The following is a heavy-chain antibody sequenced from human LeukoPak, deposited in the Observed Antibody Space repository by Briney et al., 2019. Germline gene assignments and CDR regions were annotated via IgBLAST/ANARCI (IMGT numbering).Heavy chain of an antibody. V-gene: IGHV4-59*01. Sequence: SETLSLTCTVSGGSISSYYWSWIRQPPGKGLEWIGYIYYSGSTNYNPSLKSRVTISVDTSKNQFSLKLSSVTAADTAVYHCARTYYYGSGSSYNSFGYFDYSGQGTLVTVSS. CDR1: GGSISSYY. CDR2: IYYSGST. CDR3: ARTYYYGSGSSYNSFGYFDY. J-gene: IGHJ4*02. D-gene: IGHD3-10*01.